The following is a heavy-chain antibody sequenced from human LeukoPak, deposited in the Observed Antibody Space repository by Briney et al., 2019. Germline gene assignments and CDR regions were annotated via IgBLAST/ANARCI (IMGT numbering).Heavy chain of an antibody. CDR2: ISGSGDST. J-gene: IGHJ4*02. V-gene: IGHV3-23*01. CDR3: AKGVVVLDAKYYFDD. D-gene: IGHD2-15*01. CDR1: GFTFRSYF. Sequence: GGSLRLSCAASGFTFRSYFMSWVRQAPGKGLEWVSFISGSGDSTYYADSVKGRFTISRDNSKNTLYLQMNRLRDEDTAVYYCAKGVVVLDAKYYFDDWGQGTLVTVYS.